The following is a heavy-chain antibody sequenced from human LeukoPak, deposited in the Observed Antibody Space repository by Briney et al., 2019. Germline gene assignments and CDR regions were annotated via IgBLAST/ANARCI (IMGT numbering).Heavy chain of an antibody. CDR3: AVNSGSYSLLWEYLYYFDY. V-gene: IGHV1-69*05. CDR1: GGTFSSYA. D-gene: IGHD1-26*01. J-gene: IGHJ4*02. CDR2: NIPIFGTA. Sequence: SVKVSCKASGGTFSSYAISWVRQAPGQGLEWMGGNIPIFGTANYAQKFQGRVTITTDESTSTAYMELSSLRSEDTAVYYCAVNSGSYSLLWEYLYYFDYWGQGTLVTVSS.